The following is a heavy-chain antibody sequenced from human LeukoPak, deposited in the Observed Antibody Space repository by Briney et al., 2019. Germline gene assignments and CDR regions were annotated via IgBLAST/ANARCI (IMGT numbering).Heavy chain of an antibody. Sequence: PSETLSLTCTVSGGSISNSSYYWGWIRQPPGKGLEWIGSIYYSGSTYYNPSLKSRVTISVDTSKNQFSLKLSSVTAADTAVYYCARGYPPFGYGGNSLSPYFQHWGQGTLVTVSS. J-gene: IGHJ1*01. CDR1: GGSISNSSYY. V-gene: IGHV4-39*07. D-gene: IGHD4-23*01. CDR2: IYYSGST. CDR3: ARGYPPFGYGGNSLSPYFQH.